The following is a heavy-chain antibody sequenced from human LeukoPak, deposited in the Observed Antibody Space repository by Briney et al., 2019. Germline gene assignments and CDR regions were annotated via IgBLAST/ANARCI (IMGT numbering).Heavy chain of an antibody. V-gene: IGHV5-51*01. CDR3: ARHHTDGYNYDGFDI. CDR2: IYPGDSDT. Sequence: GESLKISCKGSGYSFTSYWIGWVRQMPGKGLEWMGIIYPGDSDTRYSPSFQGQVTISADKSISTAYLQWSSLKASDTAMFYCARHHTDGYNYDGFDIWGQGTMVTVSS. J-gene: IGHJ3*02. CDR1: GYSFTSYW. D-gene: IGHD5-24*01.